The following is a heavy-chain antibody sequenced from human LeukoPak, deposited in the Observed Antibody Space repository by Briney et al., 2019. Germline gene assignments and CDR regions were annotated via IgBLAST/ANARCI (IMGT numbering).Heavy chain of an antibody. V-gene: IGHV5-10-1*01. CDR3: ARHGRYYCSGGSCHRWDAFDI. CDR2: IDPSDSYT. D-gene: IGHD2-15*01. Sequence: PGESLRISCKGSGYSFTSYWISWVRQMPGKGLEWMGRIDPSDSYTNYSPSFQGHVTISADKSISTAYLQWSSLKASDTAMYYCARHGRYYCSGGSCHRWDAFDIWGQGTMVTVSS. CDR1: GYSFTSYW. J-gene: IGHJ3*02.